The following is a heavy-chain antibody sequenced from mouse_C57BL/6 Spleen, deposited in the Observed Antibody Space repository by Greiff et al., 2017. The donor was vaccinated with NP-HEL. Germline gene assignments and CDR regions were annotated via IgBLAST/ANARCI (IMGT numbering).Heavy chain of an antibody. CDR1: GYTFTTYP. J-gene: IGHJ4*01. CDR2: FHPYNDDT. V-gene: IGHV1-47*01. CDR3: ARGRDYYGSSYGSAMDY. Sequence: QVQLQQSGAELVKPGASVKMSCKASGYTFTTYPIEWMKQNHGKSLEWIGNFHPYNDDTKYNEKFKGKATLTVEKASSTVYLELSRLTSDDSAVYYCARGRDYYGSSYGSAMDYWGQGTSVTVSS. D-gene: IGHD1-1*01.